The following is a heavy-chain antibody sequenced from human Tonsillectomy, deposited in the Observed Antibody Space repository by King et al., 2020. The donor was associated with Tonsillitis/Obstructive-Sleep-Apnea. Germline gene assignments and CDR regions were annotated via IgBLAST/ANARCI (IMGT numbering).Heavy chain of an antibody. J-gene: IGHJ3*02. D-gene: IGHD2-8*01. V-gene: IGHV4-59*01. CDR3: ARDMVLEAGGDAFDI. CDR1: GGSISNYY. CDR2: IYYSGST. Sequence: QLQESGPGLVKPSETLSLTCTVSGGSISNYYWSWIRQPPGKGLEWIGFIYYSGSTNYNPSLKSRVTISVDTSKNQFSLKLSSLTAADTAVYYCARDMVLEAGGDAFDIWGQGTMVTVSS.